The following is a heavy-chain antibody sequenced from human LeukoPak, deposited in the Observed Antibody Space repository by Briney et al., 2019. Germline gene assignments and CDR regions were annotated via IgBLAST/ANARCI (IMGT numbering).Heavy chain of an antibody. J-gene: IGHJ4*02. V-gene: IGHV3-7*01. CDR1: GFTFSHYW. Sequence: PGVSLRLSCAASGFTFSHYWMTWVRQSPGKGLEWVANIKQDGSEQYYVDSVKGRFTISRDNAKNSLYLQMNSLGVEDTAVYYCARDRCSSTSCFYDYWGQGTLVTVSS. CDR3: ARDRCSSTSCFYDY. CDR2: IKQDGSEQ. D-gene: IGHD2-2*01.